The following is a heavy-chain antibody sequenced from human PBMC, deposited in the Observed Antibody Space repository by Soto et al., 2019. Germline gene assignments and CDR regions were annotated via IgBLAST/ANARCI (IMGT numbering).Heavy chain of an antibody. Sequence: QVQLVQSGAEVKKPGASVKVSCKASGYTFTSYGISCVRQAPGQGLEWMGWISAYNGNTNYAQKLQGRVTMTTDTSTSTAYMELRTLRSDDTAVYYCARDHFVYSSSDYGMDVWGQGTTVTVSS. CDR1: GYTFTSYG. CDR3: ARDHFVYSSSDYGMDV. CDR2: ISAYNGNT. J-gene: IGHJ6*02. V-gene: IGHV1-18*01. D-gene: IGHD6-6*01.